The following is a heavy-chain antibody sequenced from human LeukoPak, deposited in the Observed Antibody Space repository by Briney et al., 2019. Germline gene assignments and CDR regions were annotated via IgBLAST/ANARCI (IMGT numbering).Heavy chain of an antibody. CDR3: ARAPHYSSGWLEGIY. V-gene: IGHV1-46*01. Sequence: EASVKVSCKASGYTFTSYYMHWVRQAPGQGLEGMGIINPSVGSTTYAQKFQGRVTMTRDTSTRTVYMELSSLRSEDTAVYYCARAPHYSSGWLEGIYWGQGSLVTVSS. J-gene: IGHJ4*02. D-gene: IGHD6-19*01. CDR1: GYTFTSYY. CDR2: INPSVGST.